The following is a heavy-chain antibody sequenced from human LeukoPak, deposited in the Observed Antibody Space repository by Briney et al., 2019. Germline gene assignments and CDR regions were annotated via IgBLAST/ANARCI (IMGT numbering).Heavy chain of an antibody. CDR1: GFTFSSYE. CDR3: ARNVATSVSYFDY. Sequence: QPGGSLRLSCAASGFTFSSYEMNWVRQAPGKGLEWVSYISSSGSTIYYADSVKGRFTISRDNAKNSLYLQMNSLRAEDTAVYYCARNVATSVSYFDYWGQGTLVTVSS. V-gene: IGHV3-48*03. D-gene: IGHD5-12*01. CDR2: ISSSGSTI. J-gene: IGHJ4*02.